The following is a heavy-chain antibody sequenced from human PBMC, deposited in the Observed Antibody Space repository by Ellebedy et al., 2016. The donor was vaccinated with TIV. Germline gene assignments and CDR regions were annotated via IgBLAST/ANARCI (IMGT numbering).Heavy chain of an antibody. CDR2: INPSGGST. D-gene: IGHD5-12*01. J-gene: IGHJ4*02. Sequence: AASVKVSCKASGYSFTTYNMNWVRHAPRQGLEWMGRINPSGGSTRYAQKFQGRVTMTSDTSTSTVYMELRSLRSEDTAVYYCAREATMDYWGQGTLVTVSS. V-gene: IGHV1-46*01. CDR3: AREATMDY. CDR1: GYSFTTYN.